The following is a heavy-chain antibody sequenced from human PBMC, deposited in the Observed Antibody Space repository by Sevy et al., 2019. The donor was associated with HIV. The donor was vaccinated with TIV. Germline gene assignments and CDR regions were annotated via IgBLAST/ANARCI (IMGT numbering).Heavy chain of an antibody. Sequence: GSLRLSCAASGFTFSPYWMTWVRQAPGKGLEWVANIRPDGSDKYYVDSVKGRFTISRDNAKNSLYLQMNSLRADDRTMYYCARGVGLDCWGQGALVTVSS. D-gene: IGHD1-26*01. CDR1: GFTFSPYW. CDR2: IRPDGSDK. J-gene: IGHJ4*02. V-gene: IGHV3-7*01. CDR3: ARGVGLDC.